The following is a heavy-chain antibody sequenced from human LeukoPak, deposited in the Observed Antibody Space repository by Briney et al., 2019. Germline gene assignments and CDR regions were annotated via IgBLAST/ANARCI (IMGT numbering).Heavy chain of an antibody. CDR1: GFNSRSNG. CDR2: IWYDGSNK. V-gene: IGHV3-33*01. Sequence: GGSLRLSCAASGFNSRSNGMDWVRQAPGKGLEWVAVIWYDGSNKYYGDSVKGRFTVSRDNSKNTPYLQMNSLRAEDTAVYYCARGGTSAAGIDYWGQGTLVTVSS. CDR3: ARGGTSAAGIDY. D-gene: IGHD6-13*01. J-gene: IGHJ4*02.